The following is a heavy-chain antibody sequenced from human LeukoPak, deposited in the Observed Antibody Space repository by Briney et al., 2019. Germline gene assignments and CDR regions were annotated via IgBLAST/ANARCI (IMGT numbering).Heavy chain of an antibody. J-gene: IGHJ4*02. CDR2: INTDGSTT. D-gene: IGHD1-26*01. V-gene: IGHV3-74*01. CDR1: GFTFSNDW. CDR3: ARGRGGSYHY. Sequence: GGSLRLSCAACGFTFSNDWMHWVRQAPGKGLVWVSRINTDGSTTTYADSVKGRFTISRDNAKNTLYLQMNSLRVEDTAVYYCARGRGGSYHYWGQGTLVTVSS.